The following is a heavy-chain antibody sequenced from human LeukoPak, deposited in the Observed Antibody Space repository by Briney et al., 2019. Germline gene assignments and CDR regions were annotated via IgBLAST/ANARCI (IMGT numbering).Heavy chain of an antibody. V-gene: IGHV4-59*08. J-gene: IGHJ3*02. CDR1: GGSISSYY. D-gene: IGHD6-13*01. Sequence: PSETLSLTCTVSGGSISSYYWSWIPQPPGKGLEWIGCIYYNGSTNYNPSLKSRVTITVDTSKNQFSLKLGSGTAADTAVYYSARQGGVGYVNAFDIWGQGTIVTVSS. CDR2: IYYNGST. CDR3: ARQGGVGYVNAFDI.